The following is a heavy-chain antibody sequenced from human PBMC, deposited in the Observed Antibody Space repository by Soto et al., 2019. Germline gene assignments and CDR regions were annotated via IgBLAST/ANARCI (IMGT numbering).Heavy chain of an antibody. Sequence: GESLKISCKGSGYSFTSYWISWVRQMPGKGLEWMGRIDPSDSYTNYSPSFQGHVTISADKSISTAYLQWSSLKASDTAMYYCATRIAAAGTNYYYYGMDVWGQGTMVTVSS. CDR2: IDPSDSYT. D-gene: IGHD6-13*01. J-gene: IGHJ6*02. CDR3: ATRIAAAGTNYYYYGMDV. V-gene: IGHV5-10-1*01. CDR1: GYSFTSYW.